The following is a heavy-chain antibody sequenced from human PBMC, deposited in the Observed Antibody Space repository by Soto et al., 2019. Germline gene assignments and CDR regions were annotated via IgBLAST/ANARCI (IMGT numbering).Heavy chain of an antibody. CDR1: GGSISSYY. V-gene: IGHV4-59*01. J-gene: IGHJ4*02. Sequence: SETLSLTCTVSGGSISSYYWSWIRQPPGKGLQYIGYIYSSGSTHYNPSIQNRVTISIDTSKNQISLKVNSVTAADTAVYYCARDHPHSYGVYYFDYWGQGTPVT. CDR3: ARDHPHSYGVYYFDY. CDR2: IYSSGST. D-gene: IGHD5-18*01.